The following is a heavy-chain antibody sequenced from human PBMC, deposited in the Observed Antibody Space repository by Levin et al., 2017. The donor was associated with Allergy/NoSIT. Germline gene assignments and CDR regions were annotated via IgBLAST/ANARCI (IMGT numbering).Heavy chain of an antibody. V-gene: IGHV3-49*03. CDR1: GFTFGDYA. Sequence: PGGSLRLSCTTSGFTFGDYAMSWFRQAPGKGLEWISFIRSTFYGATAAYAASVKGRFTISRDDSKSIAYLQMNSLQTEDTAMYYCTRHLWFGEPYYYYMDIWGKGTTVTVAS. D-gene: IGHD3-10*01. CDR3: TRHLWFGEPYYYYMDI. J-gene: IGHJ6*03. CDR2: IRSTFYGATA.